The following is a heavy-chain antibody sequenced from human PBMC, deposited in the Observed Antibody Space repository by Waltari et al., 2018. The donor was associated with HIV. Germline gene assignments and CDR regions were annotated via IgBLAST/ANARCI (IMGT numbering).Heavy chain of an antibody. CDR3: AREALYDSSGYYFDY. Sequence: EVQLVESGGGLVQPGGSLRLSCAASEFTFNNYWMTWVRQAPGKGVEWVANIKRDEREKYYGDSVKGRFTISKDNANNSLFLQMNSLRAEDTAVYYCAREALYDSSGYYFDYWGQGTLVTVSS. CDR2: IKRDEREK. V-gene: IGHV3-7*01. D-gene: IGHD3-22*01. J-gene: IGHJ4*02. CDR1: EFTFNNYW.